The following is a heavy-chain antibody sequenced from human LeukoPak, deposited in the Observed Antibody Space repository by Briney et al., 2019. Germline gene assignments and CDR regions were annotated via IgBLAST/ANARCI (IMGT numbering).Heavy chain of an antibody. D-gene: IGHD1-26*01. V-gene: IGHV4-61*01. CDR1: GYSISSGYY. CDR3: ARDWELGY. J-gene: IGHJ4*02. Sequence: KPSETLSLTCTVPGYSISSGYYWGWIRQPPGKGLEWIGYYYSGSTKYNPPLESRVTISFDTSKSQFSLKLRSMTAADTAVYYCARDWELGYWGRGTLVTVSS. CDR2: YYSGST.